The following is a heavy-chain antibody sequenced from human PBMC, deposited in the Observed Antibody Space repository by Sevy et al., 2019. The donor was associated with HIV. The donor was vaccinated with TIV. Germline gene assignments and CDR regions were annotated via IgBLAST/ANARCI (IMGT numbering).Heavy chain of an antibody. CDR3: VRDRIAAAGGYFDY. J-gene: IGHJ4*02. CDR2: ISYIGST. Sequence: SETLSLTCTVSGGSVSSGSYYWTWIRQPPGKGLEWIGYISYIGSTNYNPSLKSRVTISVDTSKNQLSLRLSSVTAADTAVYYCVRDRIAAAGGYFDYRGQGTLVTVSS. CDR1: GGSVSSGSYY. D-gene: IGHD6-13*01. V-gene: IGHV4-61*01.